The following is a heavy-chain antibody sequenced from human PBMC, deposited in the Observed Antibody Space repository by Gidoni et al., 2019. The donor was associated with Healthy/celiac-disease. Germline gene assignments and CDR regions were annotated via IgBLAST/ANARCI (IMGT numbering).Heavy chain of an antibody. V-gene: IGHV3-30-3*01. CDR1: GFTFISYA. J-gene: IGHJ3*02. D-gene: IGHD1-26*01. CDR2: ISYDGSNK. Sequence: QVQLVESGGGVVQPGRSLRLSCAASGFTFISYAMHWVRQAPGKGLEWVAVISYDGSNKYYADSVKGRFTISRDNSKNTLYLQMNSLRAEDTAVYYCAREVRYYSGSYLAGGAFDIWGQGTMVTVSS. CDR3: AREVRYYSGSYLAGGAFDI.